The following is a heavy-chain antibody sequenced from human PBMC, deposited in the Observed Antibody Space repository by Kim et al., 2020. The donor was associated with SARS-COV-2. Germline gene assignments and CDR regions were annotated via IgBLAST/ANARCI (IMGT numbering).Heavy chain of an antibody. V-gene: IGHV3-23*01. CDR1: GFTFSSYA. J-gene: IGHJ4*02. Sequence: GGSLRLSCAASGFTFSSYAMKWVRQAPGKGLEWVSSIISSGASTYYADSVKGRFTISRDNSKNTLYLQMNSLGAEDTAVYYCAKHLVPYGDYGDYWGQGTLVTVSS. CDR3: AKHLVPYGDYGDY. CDR2: IISSGAST. D-gene: IGHD4-17*01.